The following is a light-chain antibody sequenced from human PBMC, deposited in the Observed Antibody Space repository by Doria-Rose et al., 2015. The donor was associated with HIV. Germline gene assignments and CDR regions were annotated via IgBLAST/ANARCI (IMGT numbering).Light chain of an antibody. J-gene: IGKJ1*01. Sequence: IQVTQSPSSLSASVGGRVTITCLASTNINRFLTWYQQKPGKVPKALIYAASSLQSGVPSRFSGSGSGTDFTLTISSLQPEDFATYYCQQSFSTPRTFGQGTKVEIK. V-gene: IGKV1-39*01. CDR3: QQSFSTPRT. CDR2: AAS. CDR1: TNINRF.